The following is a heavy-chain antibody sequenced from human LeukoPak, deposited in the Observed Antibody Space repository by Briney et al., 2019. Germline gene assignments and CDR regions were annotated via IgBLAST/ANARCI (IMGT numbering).Heavy chain of an antibody. CDR1: GYTFTGYY. J-gene: IGHJ4*02. CDR3: ARGLFTMVRGVITTGGNY. D-gene: IGHD3-10*01. V-gene: IGHV1-46*01. CDR2: INPSGGST. Sequence: ASVKVSCKASGYTFTGYYMHWVRQAPGQGLEWMGIINPSGGSTSYAQKFQGRVTMTRDMSTSTVYMELSSLRSEDTAVYYCARGLFTMVRGVITTGGNYWGQGTLVTVSS.